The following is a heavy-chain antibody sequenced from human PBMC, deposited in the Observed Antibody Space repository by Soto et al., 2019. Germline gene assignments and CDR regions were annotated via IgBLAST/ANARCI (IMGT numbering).Heavy chain of an antibody. V-gene: IGHV1-8*01. D-gene: IGHD3-3*01. Sequence: ASVKVSCKASGYTFTSYDINWVRQATGQGLEWMGWMNPNSGNTGYAQKFQGRGTMTRNTSISTAYMELSSLRSEGTAVYYCARGVEWLTRHYYYYYGMDVWGQRTTVTASS. CDR1: GYTFTSYD. CDR2: MNPNSGNT. J-gene: IGHJ6*02. CDR3: ARGVEWLTRHYYYYYGMDV.